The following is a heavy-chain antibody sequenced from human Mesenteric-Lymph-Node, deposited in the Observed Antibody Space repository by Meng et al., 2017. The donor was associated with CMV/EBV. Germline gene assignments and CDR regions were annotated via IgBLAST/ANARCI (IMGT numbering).Heavy chain of an antibody. CDR1: GFTVSNNY. CDR3: AKAFTIGYNYFDS. J-gene: IGHJ4*02. Sequence: GGSLRLSCAASGFTVSNNYMTWVRQAPGKGLEWVSVIYSGGSTYFADSVKGRFTVSSDNSETTLYLQMNSLRVEDTAIYYCAKAFTIGYNYFDSWGQGTLVTVSS. D-gene: IGHD5-24*01. CDR2: IYSGGST. V-gene: IGHV3-53*01.